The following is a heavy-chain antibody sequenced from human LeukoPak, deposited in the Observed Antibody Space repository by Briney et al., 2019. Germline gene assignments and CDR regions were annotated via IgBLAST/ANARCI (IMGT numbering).Heavy chain of an antibody. CDR3: ARRVGIVVVPAAILWFGP. CDR1: GGSISSSSYY. J-gene: IGHJ5*02. CDR2: IYYSGST. D-gene: IGHD2-2*01. V-gene: IGHV4-39*01. Sequence: SETLSLTCTVSGGSISSSSYYWGWIRQPPGKGLEWIGSIYYSGSTYYNPSLKSRVTISVDTSKNQFSLKLSSVTAADTAVYYCARRVGIVVVPAAILWFGPWGQGTLVTVSS.